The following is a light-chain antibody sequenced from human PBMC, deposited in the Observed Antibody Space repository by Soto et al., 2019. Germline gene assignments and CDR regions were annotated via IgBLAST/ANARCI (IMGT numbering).Light chain of an antibody. CDR3: QQRSNWPRT. Sequence: EIVLTQSPGTLSLSPGERATLSCRASQSVFTYLAWYQQKPGQAPRVLIYEASNRATGIPARFSASGSGTDFTLPISSLEPEDFAVYYCQQRSNWPRTFGQGTKV. CDR1: QSVFTY. J-gene: IGKJ1*01. V-gene: IGKV3-11*01. CDR2: EAS.